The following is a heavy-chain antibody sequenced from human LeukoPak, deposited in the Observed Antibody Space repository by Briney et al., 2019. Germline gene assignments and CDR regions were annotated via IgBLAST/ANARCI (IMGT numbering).Heavy chain of an antibody. Sequence: ASVTVSFQASEYTSSDFYLNWVRHAPGQGLEWMGWINPYTGATIYAQNFQGRVTMTWDASIGTGYVELTRLTSDDTALYYCATSTVTHTRDPWGQGTLVTVSS. CDR3: ATSTVTHTRDP. J-gene: IGHJ5*02. CDR2: INPYTGAT. V-gene: IGHV1-2*02. CDR1: EYTSSDFY. D-gene: IGHD1-1*01.